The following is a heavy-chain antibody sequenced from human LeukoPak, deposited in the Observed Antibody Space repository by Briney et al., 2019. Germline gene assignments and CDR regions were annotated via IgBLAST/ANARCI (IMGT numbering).Heavy chain of an antibody. V-gene: IGHV4-59*01. J-gene: IGHJ4*02. Sequence: SETLSLTCTVSGASISSYYWSWIRQPPGKGLEWIGYIYYGGSTNYNPSLKSRVTISVDTSKNQFSLRLTSVTAADTAVYYCARGGSGNSGNWGQGTLVTVSS. CDR3: ARGGSGNSGN. CDR2: IYYGGST. D-gene: IGHD4-23*01. CDR1: GASISSYY.